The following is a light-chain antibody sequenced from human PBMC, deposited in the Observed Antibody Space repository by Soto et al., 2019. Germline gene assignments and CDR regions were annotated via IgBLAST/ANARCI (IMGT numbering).Light chain of an antibody. J-gene: IGKJ5*01. CDR1: QSVSSSY. CDR3: QQYGGSPRVT. Sequence: EIALTQSPGTLSLSPGERATLSCRAIQSVSSSYLAWYQQKPGQAPRLLIYGASSRTTGIPDRFSGSGSGTDFTLTISRLGPEDFAVYYCQQYGGSPRVTFGQGTRLEI. V-gene: IGKV3-20*01. CDR2: GAS.